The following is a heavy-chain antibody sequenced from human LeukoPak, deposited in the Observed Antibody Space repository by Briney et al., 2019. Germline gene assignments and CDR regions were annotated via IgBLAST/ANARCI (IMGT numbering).Heavy chain of an antibody. J-gene: IGHJ6*02. D-gene: IGHD2-21*02. V-gene: IGHV3-11*01. Sequence: GGSLRLSCAASGFTFSDYYMSWIRQAPGKGLEWVSYISSSGSTIYYADSVKGRFTISRDNAKNSLYLQMNSLRAEDTAVYYCARDGGCGGDCTIDYYYYGMDVWGQGTTVTVSS. CDR1: GFTFSDYY. CDR2: ISSSGSTI. CDR3: ARDGGCGGDCTIDYYYYGMDV.